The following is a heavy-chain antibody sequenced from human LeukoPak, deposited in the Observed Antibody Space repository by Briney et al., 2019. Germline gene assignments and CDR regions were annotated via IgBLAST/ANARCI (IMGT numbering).Heavy chain of an antibody. J-gene: IGHJ4*02. D-gene: IGHD4-17*01. CDR1: GGSISSYY. Sequence: SETLSLTCTVSGGSISSYYWNWIRQSPGMGLEWIGYIYYSGGTNYNPSLKSRVTISVDTSKNQFSLKLSSVTAADTAVYYCARSSKDDYGDYGLDYWGQGTLVTVSS. CDR3: ARSSKDDYGDYGLDY. CDR2: IYYSGGT. V-gene: IGHV4-59*01.